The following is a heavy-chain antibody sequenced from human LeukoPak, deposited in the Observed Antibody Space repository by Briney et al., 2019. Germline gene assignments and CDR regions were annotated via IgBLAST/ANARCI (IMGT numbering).Heavy chain of an antibody. CDR1: GFTVSSYW. D-gene: IGHD1-7*01. V-gene: IGHV3-7*01. J-gene: IGHJ5*02. CDR3: AREPLNWNYYNWFDP. CDR2: IKQDGSEK. Sequence: PGGSLRLSCAASGFTVSSYWMSWVRQAPGKGLEWVANIKQDGSEKYYVDSVKGRFTISRDNAKNSLYLQMNSLRAEDTAVYYCAREPLNWNYYNWFDPWGQGTLVTVSS.